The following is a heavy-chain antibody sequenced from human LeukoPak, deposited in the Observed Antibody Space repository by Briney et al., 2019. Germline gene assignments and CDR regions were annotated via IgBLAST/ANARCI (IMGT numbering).Heavy chain of an antibody. CDR1: GFAFDEHG. D-gene: IGHD2-2*01. V-gene: IGHV3-20*04. CDR3: ARAPITSPFYFDY. J-gene: IGHJ4*02. CDR2: INWSGGST. Sequence: GGSLRLSCTASGFAFDEHGMSWVRQVPGKGLEWVSGINWSGGSTGYADPLRGRFTISGDNAKNSLYLQMDSLRAEDTALYYCARAPITSPFYFDYWGQGTLVTVSS.